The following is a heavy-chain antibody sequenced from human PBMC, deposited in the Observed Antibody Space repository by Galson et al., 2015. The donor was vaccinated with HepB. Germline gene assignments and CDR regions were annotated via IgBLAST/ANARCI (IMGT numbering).Heavy chain of an antibody. J-gene: IGHJ6*02. Sequence: SVKVSCKASGYTFTSYGISWVRQVPGQGLEWMGWISAYNGNTNYAQKLQGRVTMTTDTSTSTAYMELRSLRSDDTAVYYCARCPVYYDILTGFDDNYYYYGMDVWGQGTTVTVSS. CDR2: ISAYNGNT. CDR1: GYTFTSYG. CDR3: ARCPVYYDILTGFDDNYYYYGMDV. D-gene: IGHD3-9*01. V-gene: IGHV1-18*01.